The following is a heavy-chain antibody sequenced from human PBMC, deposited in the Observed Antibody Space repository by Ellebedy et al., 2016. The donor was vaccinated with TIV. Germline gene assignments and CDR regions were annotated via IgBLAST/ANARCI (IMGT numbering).Heavy chain of an antibody. D-gene: IGHD3-22*01. CDR1: GDSISNYY. CDR3: ASLNPRLMIVEP. Sequence: MPSETLSLTCTVSGDSISNYYWTWIRQSPGKGLECIGYIYYSGSTYYNPSLRSRVTMSVDTTKNQFSLNLSSVTAADTAVYYCASLNPRLMIVEPWGQGTLVTVSS. CDR2: IYYSGST. J-gene: IGHJ4*02. V-gene: IGHV4-59*08.